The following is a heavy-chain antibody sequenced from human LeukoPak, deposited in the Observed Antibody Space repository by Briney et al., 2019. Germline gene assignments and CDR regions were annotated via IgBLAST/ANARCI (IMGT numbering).Heavy chain of an antibody. D-gene: IGHD2-21*01. CDR3: ARERTMVGGADI. CDR2: VYNGGS. CDR1: GGSISSGSCY. J-gene: IGHJ3*02. V-gene: IGHV4-61*02. Sequence: PSQTLSLTCTVSGGSISSGSCYWSWIRQPAGKGLEWIGRVYNGGSNYNSGSNYNPSLKSRVTMSVGTSNNQFSLRLSSVTAADTAVYYCARERTMVGGADIWGQGTKVTVSS.